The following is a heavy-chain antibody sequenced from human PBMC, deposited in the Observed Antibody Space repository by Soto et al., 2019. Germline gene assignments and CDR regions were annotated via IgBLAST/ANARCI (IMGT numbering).Heavy chain of an antibody. D-gene: IGHD4-17*01. CDR3: TRDMDYGDHAFGDY. Sequence: QVQLVESGGGVVQPGRSLRLSCAASGFTFSSFAMYWVRQAPGKGLEWVAVISYDGSKKYYADSVKGRFTISRDNSKNTLYLQMNGLRTEDTAVYYCTRDMDYGDHAFGDYWGQGTLVTVSS. V-gene: IGHV3-30-3*01. CDR1: GFTFSSFA. J-gene: IGHJ4*02. CDR2: ISYDGSKK.